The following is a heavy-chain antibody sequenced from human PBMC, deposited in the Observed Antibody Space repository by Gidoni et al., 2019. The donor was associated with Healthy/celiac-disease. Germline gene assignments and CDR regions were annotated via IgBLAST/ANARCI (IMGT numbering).Heavy chain of an antibody. CDR3: ARTLTIFGVVISLGRYYYYMDV. CDR2: INHSGST. CDR1: GGSFSGYY. Sequence: QVQLQQWGAGLLKPSETLSLTCAVYGGSFSGYYWSWIRQPPGKGLEWIGEINHSGSTNYNPSLKSRVTISVDTSKNQFSLKLSSVTAADTAVYYCARTLTIFGVVISLGRYYYYMDVWGKGTTVTVSS. J-gene: IGHJ6*03. D-gene: IGHD3-3*01. V-gene: IGHV4-34*01.